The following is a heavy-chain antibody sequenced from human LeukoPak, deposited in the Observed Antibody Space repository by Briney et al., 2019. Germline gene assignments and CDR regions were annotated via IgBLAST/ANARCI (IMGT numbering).Heavy chain of an antibody. V-gene: IGHV3-21*01. J-gene: IGHJ6*03. CDR1: GFTFSSYS. CDR3: AREGLLRQLGSYMDV. CDR2: ISSSSSYI. D-gene: IGHD6-13*01. Sequence: GGYLRLSCAASGFTFSSYSMNRVRQAPGQGLEWVSSISSSSSYIYNADSVKGRFTISRDNAKNSLYLQMNSLRAEDTAVYYCAREGLLRQLGSYMDVWGKGTTVTVSS.